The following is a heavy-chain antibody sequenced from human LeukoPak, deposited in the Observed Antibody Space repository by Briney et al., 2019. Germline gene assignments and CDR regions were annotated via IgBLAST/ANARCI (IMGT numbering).Heavy chain of an antibody. CDR1: GFSFKTFA. V-gene: IGHV3-23*01. J-gene: IGHJ6*02. CDR3: AREWYYRMDV. CDR2: ITGSGHDS. Sequence: GGSLRLSCAASGFSFKTFAMSWVRQAPGKGLEWVSSITGSGHDSYYADSVMGRFTISRDNSKNTLYLQMSSLRAEDTAVYYCAREWYYRMDVWGQGTTVTVSS.